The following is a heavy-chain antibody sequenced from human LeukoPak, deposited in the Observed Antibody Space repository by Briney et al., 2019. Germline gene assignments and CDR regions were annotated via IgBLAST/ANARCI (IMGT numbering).Heavy chain of an antibody. V-gene: IGHV3-23*01. CDR2: IGSDSGAI. CDR1: GFTFSSFA. D-gene: IGHD6-13*01. Sequence: GGSLRLSCAASGFTFSSFAMIWVRQAAGKGLEWVSVIGSDSGAIQYADSVKGRFTISRDNAKNTIYLQMNSLRAEDTAVYYCARTYSSSSYSPFDYWGQGTLVTVSS. J-gene: IGHJ4*02. CDR3: ARTYSSSSYSPFDY.